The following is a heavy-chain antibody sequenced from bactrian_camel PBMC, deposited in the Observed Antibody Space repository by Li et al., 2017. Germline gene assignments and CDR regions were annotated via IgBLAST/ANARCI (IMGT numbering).Heavy chain of an antibody. Sequence: HVQLVESGGGLVHPGMSLRLSCAASGFAFSTYYSTWIRQAPGKGLEWVSSIYSDGDNTAYADSVKGRFTISRDNAKNTVDLQMNSLRSEDTALFYCATLTAEIGWGQGTQVTVS. CDR1: GFAFSTYY. CDR3: ATLTAEIG. D-gene: IGHD1*01. J-gene: IGHJ4*01. CDR2: IYSDGDNT. V-gene: IGHV3-2*01.